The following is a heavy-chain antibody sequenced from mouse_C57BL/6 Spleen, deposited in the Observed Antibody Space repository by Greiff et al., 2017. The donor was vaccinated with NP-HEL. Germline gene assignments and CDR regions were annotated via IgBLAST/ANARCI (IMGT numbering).Heavy chain of an antibody. CDR3: AIVYYDYDLFAY. D-gene: IGHD2-4*01. CDR1: GYAFSSSW. CDR2: IYPGDGDT. V-gene: IGHV1-82*01. Sequence: QLQQSGPELVKPGASVKISCKASGYAFSSSWMNWVKQRPGKGLEWIGRIYPGDGDTNYNGKFKGKATLTADKSSSTAYMQLSSLTSEDSAVYFCAIVYYDYDLFAYWGQGTLVTVSA. J-gene: IGHJ3*01.